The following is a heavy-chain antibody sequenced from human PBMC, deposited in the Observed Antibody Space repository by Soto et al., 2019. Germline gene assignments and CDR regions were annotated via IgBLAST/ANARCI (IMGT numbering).Heavy chain of an antibody. CDR3: TTRIYDFWSGYYGMDV. CDR1: GFTFSNAW. J-gene: IGHJ6*02. D-gene: IGHD3-3*01. V-gene: IGHV3-15*07. Sequence: GGSLRLSCAASGFTFSNAWMNWVRQAPGKGLEWVGRIKSKTDGGTTDYAAPVKGRFTISRDDSKNTLYLQMNSLKTEDTAVYYCTTRIYDFWSGYYGMDVWGQGTTVTVSS. CDR2: IKSKTDGGTT.